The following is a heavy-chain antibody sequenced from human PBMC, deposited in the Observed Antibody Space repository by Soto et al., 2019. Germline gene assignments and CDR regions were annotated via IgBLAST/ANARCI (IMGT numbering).Heavy chain of an antibody. CDR3: ARNEQLWSGCPGSYYYGMDG. CDR1: GFTFSSYG. D-gene: IGHD5-18*01. Sequence: GGSLRLSCAASGFTFSSYGMHWVRQAPGKGLEWVAVIWYDGSNKYYADSVKGRFTISRDNSKNTLYLQMNSLRAEDTAVYYCARNEQLWSGCPGSYYYGMDGWGQGTTVTVSS. CDR2: IWYDGSNK. V-gene: IGHV3-33*01. J-gene: IGHJ6*02.